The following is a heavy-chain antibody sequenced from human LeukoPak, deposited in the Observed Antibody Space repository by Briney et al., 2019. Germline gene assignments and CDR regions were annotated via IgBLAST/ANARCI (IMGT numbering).Heavy chain of an antibody. Sequence: GRSLRLSCTVSRFTFSTDAMSWVRQAPGQGLDWVSSISGSGDTTYYTGSVKGRFTISRDNSKNPLYLQMSSLRAEDTAVYYCAKSQRNDQQVVQRIDYWGQGTLVTVSS. J-gene: IGHJ4*02. CDR3: AKSQRNDQQVVQRIDY. CDR2: ISGSGDTT. V-gene: IGHV3-23*01. CDR1: RFTFSTDA. D-gene: IGHD2-2*01.